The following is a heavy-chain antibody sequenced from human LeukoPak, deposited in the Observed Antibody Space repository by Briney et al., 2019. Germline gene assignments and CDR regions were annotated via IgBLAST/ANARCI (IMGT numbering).Heavy chain of an antibody. CDR2: IYYSGSS. CDR1: GGSISTYF. J-gene: IGHJ5*02. D-gene: IGHD6-19*01. V-gene: IGHV4-59*12. Sequence: SETLSLTCTVSGGSISTYFWSWIRQPPGKGLEWIGYIYYSGSSTYNPSLKSRVSLSVDTSNNQFSLKVRSVTAADTAVYYCARGPTRIAGAGTGFASRRRWFDPWGQGTLVTVSS. CDR3: ARGPTRIAGAGTGFASRRRWFDP.